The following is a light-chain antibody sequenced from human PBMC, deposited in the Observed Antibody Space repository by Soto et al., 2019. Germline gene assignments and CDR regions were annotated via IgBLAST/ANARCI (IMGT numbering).Light chain of an antibody. J-gene: IGLJ3*02. Sequence: QSALTQPRSVSGSPGQSVTISCTGTSGNVGDYDCVSWYQHHPTKAPKLIIYDVSDRPSGVPDRFSGSKSGNTASLSISGLQAEDEADYYCCSHAGGSSCVFGIGTKLTVL. CDR3: CSHAGGSSCV. CDR1: SGNVGDYDC. V-gene: IGLV2-11*01. CDR2: DVS.